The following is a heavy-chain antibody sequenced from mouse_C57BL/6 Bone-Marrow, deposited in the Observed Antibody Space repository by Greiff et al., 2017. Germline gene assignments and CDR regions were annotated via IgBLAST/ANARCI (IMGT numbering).Heavy chain of an antibody. D-gene: IGHD2-5*01. CDR3: ARWAYYSNYFDY. CDR1: GYTFTNYW. CDR2: IYPGGGYT. Sequence: QVQLKQSGAELVRPGTSVKMSCKASGYTFTNYWIGWAKQRPGHGLEWIGAIYPGGGYTNYNEKFKGKATLTADKSSSTAYMQFSSLTSEDSAIYYCARWAYYSNYFDYWGQGTTLTVSA. V-gene: IGHV1-63*01. J-gene: IGHJ2*01.